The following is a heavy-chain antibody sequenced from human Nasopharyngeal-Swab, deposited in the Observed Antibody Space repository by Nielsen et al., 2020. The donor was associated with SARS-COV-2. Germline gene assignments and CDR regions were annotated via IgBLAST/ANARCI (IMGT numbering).Heavy chain of an antibody. CDR1: GFTFSSYD. D-gene: IGHD6-13*01. J-gene: IGHJ6*02. Sequence: GESLQISGAASGFTFSSYDMSWVREAPGKGLEWVSAISGSGGSTYYADSVKGRFTISRDNSKNTLYLQMNSLRAEDTAVYYCAKGGPPGSIAAALGYYYGMDVWGQGTTVTVSS. CDR2: ISGSGGST. V-gene: IGHV3-23*01. CDR3: AKGGPPGSIAAALGYYYGMDV.